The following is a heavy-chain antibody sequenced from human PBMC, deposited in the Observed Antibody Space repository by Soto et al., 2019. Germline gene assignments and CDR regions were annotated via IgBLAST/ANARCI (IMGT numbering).Heavy chain of an antibody. CDR3: ARAQVLRFLEWPLPPRYYYYGMDV. V-gene: IGHV1-18*01. CDR1: GYTFTSYG. J-gene: IGHJ6*02. D-gene: IGHD3-3*01. CDR2: ISAYNGST. Sequence: GASVKVSCKDSGYTFTSYGISWVRQAPGQGLEWMGWISAYNGSTNYAQKLQGRVTMTRDTSTSTVYMELSSLRSEDTAVYYCARAQVLRFLEWPLPPRYYYYGMDVWGQGTTVTVSS.